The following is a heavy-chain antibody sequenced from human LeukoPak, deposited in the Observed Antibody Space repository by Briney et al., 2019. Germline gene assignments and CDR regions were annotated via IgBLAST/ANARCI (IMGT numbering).Heavy chain of an antibody. J-gene: IGHJ6*02. V-gene: IGHV4-59*06. CDR2: IYYSGST. Sequence: PSETLSLTCIVSGGSISSFYWSWIRQHPGKGLEWIGYIYYSGSTYYNPSLKSRVTISVDTSKNQFSLKLSSVTAADTAVYYCARGSLWFGENGMDVWGQGTTVTVSS. D-gene: IGHD3-10*01. CDR1: GGSISSFY. CDR3: ARGSLWFGENGMDV.